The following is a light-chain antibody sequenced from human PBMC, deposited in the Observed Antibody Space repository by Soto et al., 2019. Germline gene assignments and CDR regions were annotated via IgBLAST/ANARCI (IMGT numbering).Light chain of an antibody. CDR1: RSDVGANAF. CDR2: EVS. Sequence: QSALTQPASVSGSTGQSVTISCTGTRSDVGANAFVSWYQHHPCRAPKLLLYEVSLRPSGVSSHFSGSESGNTASLTISGLQPEDEGHDYCLTYTAFFTIVFGGGTTVSVL. CDR3: LTYTAFFTIV. J-gene: IGLJ3*02. V-gene: IGLV2-14*01.